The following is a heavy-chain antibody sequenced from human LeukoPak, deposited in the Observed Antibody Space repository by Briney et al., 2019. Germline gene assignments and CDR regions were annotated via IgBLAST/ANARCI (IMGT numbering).Heavy chain of an antibody. CDR3: AVEVGASNTDY. J-gene: IGHJ4*02. CDR2: ISDSGNT. CDR1: GGSISSRSYY. Sequence: SETLSLTCTVSGGSISSRSYYWGWIRQPPGKGLEWIGKISDSGNTYYSPSLRSRVTISVDTSKNQFSLKLSSVTAADTAVYYCAVEVGASNTDYWGQGTLVTVSS. D-gene: IGHD2-15*01. V-gene: IGHV4-39*01.